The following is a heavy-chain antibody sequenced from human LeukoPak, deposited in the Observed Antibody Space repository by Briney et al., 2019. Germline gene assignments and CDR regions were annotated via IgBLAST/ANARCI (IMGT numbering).Heavy chain of an antibody. CDR2: TNPSGGST. Sequence: GASVKVSFKASGYTFTGYYMHWVRQAPGQGLEWMGITNPSGGSTSYAQKFQGRVTMTRDTSTSTVYMELSSLRSEDTAVYYCARINYYDSSGYSDWGQGTLVTVSS. J-gene: IGHJ4*02. CDR3: ARINYYDSSGYSD. D-gene: IGHD3-22*01. V-gene: IGHV1-46*01. CDR1: GYTFTGYY.